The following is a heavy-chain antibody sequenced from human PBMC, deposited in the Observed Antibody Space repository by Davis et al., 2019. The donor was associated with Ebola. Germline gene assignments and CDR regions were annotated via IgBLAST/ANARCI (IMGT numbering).Heavy chain of an antibody. CDR1: GYSFSNYW. D-gene: IGHD4-17*01. Sequence: GESLKISCKGSGYSFSNYWIGWVRQMPGKGLEWMGIIYPGDSDTRYSPSFQGQVIISADKSISTVYLQWRSLKTSDTAKYYCARHGDYGDYVPYDWFDPWGQGTLVTVSS. J-gene: IGHJ5*02. CDR2: IYPGDSDT. V-gene: IGHV5-51*01. CDR3: ARHGDYGDYVPYDWFDP.